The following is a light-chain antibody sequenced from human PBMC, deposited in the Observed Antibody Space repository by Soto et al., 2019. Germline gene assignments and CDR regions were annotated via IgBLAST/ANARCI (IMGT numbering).Light chain of an antibody. CDR3: CSYAGSSTFDYV. V-gene: IGLV2-23*02. CDR1: RTNVADGYDY. J-gene: IGLJ1*01. CDR2: DVS. Sequence: QSVLTQPASLSGSPEQSIAISCTGDRTNVADGYDYVSWYQQHPGKAPQLIIYDVSKRPSGVSDRFSGYKSGNTASLTISGLQAEDEADYYCCSYAGSSTFDYVFGTGTKVTVL.